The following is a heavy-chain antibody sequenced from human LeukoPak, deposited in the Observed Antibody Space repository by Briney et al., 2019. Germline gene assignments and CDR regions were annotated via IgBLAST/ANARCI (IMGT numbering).Heavy chain of an antibody. D-gene: IGHD6-19*01. CDR2: ISSSGSTI. CDR3: ARDFQWLADY. V-gene: IGHV3-48*03. J-gene: IGHJ4*02. Sequence: GGSLRLSCAASGFTFSSYEMNWVRRAPGKGLEWVSYISSSGSTIYYADSVKGRFTISRDNAKNSLYLQMNSLRAEDTAVYYCARDFQWLADYWGQGTLVTVSS. CDR1: GFTFSSYE.